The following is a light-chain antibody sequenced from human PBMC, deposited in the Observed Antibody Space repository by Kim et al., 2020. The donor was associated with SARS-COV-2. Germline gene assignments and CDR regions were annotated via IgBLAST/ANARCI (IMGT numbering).Light chain of an antibody. CDR3: SSYTISTTM. CDR1: SSDIGVYNY. Sequence: QSVLTQPASVSGSHGQSVTISCTGASSDIGVYNYVSWYQQHPGKAPKLMIYDVSNRPSGVSNRFSGSKSGNTASLTISGLQAEDEADYYCSSYTISTTMFGGGTQLTVL. J-gene: IGLJ3*02. CDR2: DVS. V-gene: IGLV2-14*03.